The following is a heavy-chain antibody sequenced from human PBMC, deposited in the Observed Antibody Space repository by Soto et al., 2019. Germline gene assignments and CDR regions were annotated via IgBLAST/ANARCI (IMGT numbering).Heavy chain of an antibody. CDR1: GYSFTSYW. D-gene: IGHD5-12*01. V-gene: IGHV5-51*01. Sequence: GESLKISCKGSGYSFTSYWIGWVRQMPGKGLEWMGIIHPGDSDTRYSPSFQDQVTISADKSISTAYLQWSSLKASDTAMYYCARGGGGYSAFDPTYYGMDVWGQGTTVTVSS. CDR2: IHPGDSDT. J-gene: IGHJ6*02. CDR3: ARGGGGYSAFDPTYYGMDV.